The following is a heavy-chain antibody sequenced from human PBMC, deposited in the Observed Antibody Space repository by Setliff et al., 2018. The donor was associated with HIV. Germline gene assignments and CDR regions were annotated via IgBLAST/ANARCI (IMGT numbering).Heavy chain of an antibody. V-gene: IGHV4-39*01. J-gene: IGHJ2*01. CDR3: ARHRYNWYFDV. Sequence: SETLSLTCSVSSGSISSTSSYWGWIRQPPGKGLEWIVSVYYSGTTYYNPSLKSRVTISVDTSKSQFSLQLNSMTAADTALYYCARHRYNWYFDVWGRGALVTVSS. D-gene: IGHD1-26*01. CDR2: VYYSGTT. CDR1: SGSISSTSSY.